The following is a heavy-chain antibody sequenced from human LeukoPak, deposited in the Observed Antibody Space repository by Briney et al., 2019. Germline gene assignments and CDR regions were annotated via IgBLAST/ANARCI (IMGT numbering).Heavy chain of an antibody. D-gene: IGHD6-13*01. V-gene: IGHV3-9*01. CDR2: ISWNSGSI. CDR3: AKDPNLYSSSWSDY. Sequence: GRSLRLSCAASGFTFDDYAMHWVRQAPGKGLEWVSGISWNSGSIGYADSVKGRFTISRDNSKNTLYLQMNSLRAEDTAVYYCAKDPNLYSSSWSDYXXQGXLVTVSS. CDR1: GFTFDDYA. J-gene: IGHJ4*02.